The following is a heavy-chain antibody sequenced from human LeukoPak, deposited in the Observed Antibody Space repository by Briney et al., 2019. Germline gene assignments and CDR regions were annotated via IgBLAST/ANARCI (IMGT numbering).Heavy chain of an antibody. CDR3: ARVEGIAAAGPIGWFDP. J-gene: IGHJ5*02. Sequence: SQTLSLTCTVPGGSISSGSSCWSWIRQPAGKGLEWIGRIYTSGSTNCNPSLKSRVTISVDTSKNQSSLKLSSVTAADTAVYYCARVEGIAAAGPIGWFDPWGQGTLVTVSS. CDR2: IYTSGST. CDR1: GGSISSGSSC. V-gene: IGHV4-61*02. D-gene: IGHD6-13*01.